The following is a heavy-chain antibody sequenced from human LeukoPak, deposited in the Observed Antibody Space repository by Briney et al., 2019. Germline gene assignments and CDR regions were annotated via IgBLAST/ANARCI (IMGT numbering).Heavy chain of an antibody. J-gene: IGHJ3*02. Sequence: PSETLSLTCTVSGGSISSSSYYWGWIRQPPGKGLEWIGSIYYSGSTYYNPSLKSRVTISVDTSKNQFSLKLSSVTAADTAVYYCARLRIQLWRPSAFDIWGQGTMVTVSS. CDR2: IYYSGST. CDR3: ARLRIQLWRPSAFDI. CDR1: GGSISSSSYY. V-gene: IGHV4-39*07. D-gene: IGHD5-18*01.